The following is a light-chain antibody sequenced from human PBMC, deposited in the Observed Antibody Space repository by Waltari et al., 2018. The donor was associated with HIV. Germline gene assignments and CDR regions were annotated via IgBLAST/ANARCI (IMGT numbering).Light chain of an antibody. CDR2: PAS. J-gene: IGKJ1*01. Sequence: EVVLTQPPGTLSLSPGERPTLSCRASQQTSISFLSLYQPRPGPPPRLLNDPASDTATRTPVRFSGGGSETDFTLTSSRLESEDIAVYYGRHNGSSPWTFGPGTKV. V-gene: IGKV3-20*01. CDR3: RHNGSSPWT. CDR1: QQTSISF.